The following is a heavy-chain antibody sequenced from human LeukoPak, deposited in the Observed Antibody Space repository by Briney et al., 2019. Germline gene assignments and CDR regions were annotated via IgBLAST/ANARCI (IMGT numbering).Heavy chain of an antibody. CDR1: GFTFYDYT. D-gene: IGHD5-18*01. CDR3: AKDKGADTAMVYYYYGMDV. V-gene: IGHV3-43*01. Sequence: GGSLRLSCAASGFTFYDYTMHWVRHAPGKGLEWVSLISWDGGSTYYADSVKGRFTISRDNSKNSLYLQMNSLRTEDTALYYCAKDKGADTAMVYYYYGMDVWGQGTTVTVSS. J-gene: IGHJ6*02. CDR2: ISWDGGST.